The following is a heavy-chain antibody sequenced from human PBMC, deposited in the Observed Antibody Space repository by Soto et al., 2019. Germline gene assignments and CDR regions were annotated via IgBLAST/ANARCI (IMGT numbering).Heavy chain of an antibody. J-gene: IGHJ4*02. Sequence: PSETLSLPCTVSAASFSKYYWSWIRQPPGKGLEWIGYVYFNGNTNYNPSLKRRVSISIDTSNNQISLNLSSVHAAETAAYDCAGVTFGGVVLAHWGQETLVAVSS. CDR3: AGVTFGGVVLAH. V-gene: IGHV4-59*01. CDR2: VYFNGNT. D-gene: IGHD3-16*01. CDR1: AASFSKYY.